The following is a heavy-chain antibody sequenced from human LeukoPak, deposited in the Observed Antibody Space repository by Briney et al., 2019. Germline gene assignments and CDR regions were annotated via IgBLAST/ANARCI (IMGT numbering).Heavy chain of an antibody. CDR3: ARAHSGSYYLFDY. CDR1: GFTFSSYA. V-gene: IGHV3-48*01. D-gene: IGHD1-26*01. CDR2: ISSSSSTI. J-gene: IGHJ4*02. Sequence: GGSLRLSCAASGFTFSSYAMSWVRQAPGKGLEWVSYISSSSSTIYYADSVKGRFTISRDNAKNSLYLQMNSLRAEDTAVYYCARAHSGSYYLFDYWGQGTLVTVSS.